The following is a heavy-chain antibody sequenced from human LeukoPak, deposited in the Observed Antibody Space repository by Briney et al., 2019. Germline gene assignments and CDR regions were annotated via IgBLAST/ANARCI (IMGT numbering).Heavy chain of an antibody. V-gene: IGHV3-23*01. Sequence: GGSLRLSCAASGFTFSNYAMSWVRQAPGKGLEWVSTISDSGGSTYYADSVKGRFTISRDNSKNTLFLQMNSLRADDTAVYYCAKRRAPGGVIGCLDSWGQGTLVTVSS. D-gene: IGHD3-16*02. CDR2: ISDSGGST. CDR1: GFTFSNYA. CDR3: AKRRAPGGVIGCLDS. J-gene: IGHJ4*02.